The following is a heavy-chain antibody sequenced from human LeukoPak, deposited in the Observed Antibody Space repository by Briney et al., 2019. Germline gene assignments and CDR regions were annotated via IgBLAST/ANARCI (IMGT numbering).Heavy chain of an antibody. CDR1: GNSFGDYY. CDR2: IYTSGST. J-gene: IGHJ5*02. D-gene: IGHD4-17*01. Sequence: SETLSLTCTVSGNSFGDYYWSWIRQPAGKGLEWNGRIYTSGSTTYNPSLKSRVTMSVDTSKSQFSLNLMSVTAADTAVYYCTRDTGTTGEVKFDPWGQGTLVTVSS. V-gene: IGHV4-4*07. CDR3: TRDTGTTGEVKFDP.